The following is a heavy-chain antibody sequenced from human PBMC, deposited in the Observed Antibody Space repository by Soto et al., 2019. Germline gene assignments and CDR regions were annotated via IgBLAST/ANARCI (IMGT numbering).Heavy chain of an antibody. V-gene: IGHV4-39*01. CDR1: GDSISNNNFY. CDR3: ARHYGYYSHYMDV. D-gene: IGHD3-10*01. Sequence: SETLSLTCTVSGDSISNNNFYWGWIRQPPGKGLEWIGTIYYSGSTYYNPSLKSRVTISVDTSNNQLSLKLSSVTAADSAVYYCARHYGYYSHYMDVWTKGTTVTVSS. J-gene: IGHJ6*03. CDR2: IYYSGST.